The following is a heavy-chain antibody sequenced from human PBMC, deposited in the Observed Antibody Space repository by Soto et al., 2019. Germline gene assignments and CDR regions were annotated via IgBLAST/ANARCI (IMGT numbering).Heavy chain of an antibody. V-gene: IGHV4-34*01. J-gene: IGHJ4*02. Sequence: XETLSLTXAVYGGSFSGYXXXXIXXXPGKXLEWIGEINHSGSTNLHPSLKGRVTISVDTSKNQFSLKLSSVTAADTAXYYCARERRERFGXVXXLDYWGQGTLVTVSS. D-gene: IGHD3-16*02. CDR2: INHSGST. CDR1: GGSFSGYX. CDR3: ARERRERFGXVXXLDY.